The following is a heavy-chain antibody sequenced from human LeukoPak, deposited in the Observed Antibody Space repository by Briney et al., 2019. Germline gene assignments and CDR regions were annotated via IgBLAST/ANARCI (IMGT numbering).Heavy chain of an antibody. CDR3: AREGGGAAARHPSSRVTPGFDY. CDR1: GGSISSYY. V-gene: IGHV4-4*07. D-gene: IGHD6-25*01. CDR2: IYTSGST. Sequence: SETLSLTCTVSGGSISSYYWSWIRQPAGKGLEWIGRIYTSGSTNYNPSLKSRVTMSVDTSKNQFSLKLSSVTAADTAVYYCAREGGGAAARHPSSRVTPGFDYWGQGTLVTVSS. J-gene: IGHJ4*02.